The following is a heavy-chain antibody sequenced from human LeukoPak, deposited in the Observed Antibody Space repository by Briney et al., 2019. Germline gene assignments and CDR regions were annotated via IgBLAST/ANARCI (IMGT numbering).Heavy chain of an antibody. D-gene: IGHD3-22*01. Sequence: PETLSLTCTVSGGSISSYYWSWIRQPAGKGLEWIGRIYTSGSTYYNPSLKSRVTISVDTSKNQFSLKLSSVTAADTAVYYCARQGNYYDSSGYSFYFDYWGQGTLVTVSS. CDR3: ARQGNYYDSSGYSFYFDY. CDR2: IYTSGST. CDR1: GGSISSYY. V-gene: IGHV4-4*07. J-gene: IGHJ4*02.